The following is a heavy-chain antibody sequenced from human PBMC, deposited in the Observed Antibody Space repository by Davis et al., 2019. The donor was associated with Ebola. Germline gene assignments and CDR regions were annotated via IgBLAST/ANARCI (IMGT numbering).Heavy chain of an antibody. V-gene: IGHV1-46*01. D-gene: IGHD3-10*01. Sequence: AASVKVSCKASGYTFTSYYMHWVRQAPGQGLEWMGIINPSGGSTSYAQKFQGRVTITRDTSASTAYMELSSLRSEDTAVYYCARMITMVQGVMFPDAFDIWGQGTMVTVSS. J-gene: IGHJ3*02. CDR3: ARMITMVQGVMFPDAFDI. CDR1: GYTFTSYY. CDR2: INPSGGST.